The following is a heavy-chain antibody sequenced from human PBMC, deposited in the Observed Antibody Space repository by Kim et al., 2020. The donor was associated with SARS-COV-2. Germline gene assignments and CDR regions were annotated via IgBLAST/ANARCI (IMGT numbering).Heavy chain of an antibody. CDR3: AKVGPADYDILTGNAEDGWFDP. CDR2: ISWNSGSI. CDR1: GFTFGDYA. Sequence: GGSLRLSCAASGFTFGDYAMHWVRQAPGKGLEWVSGISWNSGSIGYADSVKGRFTISRDNAKNSLYLQMNSLRAEDTALYYCAKVGPADYDILTGNAEDGWFDPWGQGTLVTVSS. V-gene: IGHV3-9*01. D-gene: IGHD3-9*01. J-gene: IGHJ5*02.